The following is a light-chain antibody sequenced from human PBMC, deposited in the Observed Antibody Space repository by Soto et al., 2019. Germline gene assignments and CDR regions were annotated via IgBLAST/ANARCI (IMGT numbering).Light chain of an antibody. Sequence: EIVLTQSPATLSLSPGERATLSCRASQSVSSYLAWYQQKPGQAPRRLIYDASNRATAIPARFIGSGSGTDFTIPISSLVAEDFAVYYCQQRNNWPPYTFGQGTKLEIK. CDR2: DAS. CDR1: QSVSSY. J-gene: IGKJ2*01. V-gene: IGKV3-11*01. CDR3: QQRNNWPPYT.